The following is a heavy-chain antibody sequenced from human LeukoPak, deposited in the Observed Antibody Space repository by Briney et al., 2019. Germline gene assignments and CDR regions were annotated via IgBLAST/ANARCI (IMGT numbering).Heavy chain of an antibody. V-gene: IGHV3-21*01. Sequence: GGSLRLSCAASGFTFSSYNMNWVRQAPGKGLEWVSSISSSSSYIYYADSVKGRFTISRDNAKNSLYLQMNSLRAEDTAVYYCARRRSVTAVDYWGQGTLVTVSS. J-gene: IGHJ4*02. D-gene: IGHD2-21*02. CDR2: ISSSSSYI. CDR1: GFTFSSYN. CDR3: ARRRSVTAVDY.